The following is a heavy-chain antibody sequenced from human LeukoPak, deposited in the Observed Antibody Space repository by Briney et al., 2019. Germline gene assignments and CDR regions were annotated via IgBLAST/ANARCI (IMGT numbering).Heavy chain of an antibody. CDR1: GFTLSSYG. CDR3: AKDPGGMDV. Sequence: PGGSLRLSCAASGFTLSSYGMHWVRQAPGKGLEWVSAISGSGGSTYYADSVKGRFTISRDNSKNTLYLQMNSLRAEDTAVYYCAKDPGGMDVWGQGTTVTVSS. CDR2: ISGSGGST. V-gene: IGHV3-23*01. J-gene: IGHJ6*02.